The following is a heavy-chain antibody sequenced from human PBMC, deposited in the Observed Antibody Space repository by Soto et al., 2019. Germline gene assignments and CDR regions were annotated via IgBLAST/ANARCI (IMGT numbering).Heavy chain of an antibody. V-gene: IGHV3-23*01. J-gene: IGHJ4*02. CDR3: AKGRNKVDYYDSSGYYYYFDY. CDR2: ISGSGGST. D-gene: IGHD3-22*01. Sequence: GGSLRLSCAASGFTFSSYAMSWVRQAPGKGLEWVSAISGSGGSTYYADSVKGRFTISRDNSKNTLYLQMNSLRAEDTAVYYCAKGRNKVDYYDSSGYYYYFDYWGQGTLVTVSS. CDR1: GFTFSSYA.